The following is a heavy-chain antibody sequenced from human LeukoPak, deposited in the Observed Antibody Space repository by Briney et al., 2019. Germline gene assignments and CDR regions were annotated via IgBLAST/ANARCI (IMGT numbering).Heavy chain of an antibody. CDR2: IYSGGST. Sequence: GGSLRLSCAASGFTVSSNYMSRVRQAPGKGLERVSVIYSGGSTYYAGSVKGRFTISRDNSKNTLYLQMNSLRAEGTAVYYCARDIVVDWSYGMDVWGQGTTVTVSS. J-gene: IGHJ6*02. D-gene: IGHD3-9*01. CDR1: GFTVSSNY. V-gene: IGHV3-53*01. CDR3: ARDIVVDWSYGMDV.